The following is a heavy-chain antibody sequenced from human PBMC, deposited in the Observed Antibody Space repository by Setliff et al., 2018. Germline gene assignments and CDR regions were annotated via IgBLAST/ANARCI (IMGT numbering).Heavy chain of an antibody. D-gene: IGHD2-21*01. CDR3: ATEKFPGDWGDY. J-gene: IGHJ4*02. Sequence: ASVKLSCKASGYTFTSYGFRWVRQAPGQGREWMGWISVYNGKTKYAQKFQGRVTMTTDTSTRTAYMEVTSLRSDDTAVYYCATEKFPGDWGDYWGRGTLVTVSS. CDR2: ISVYNGKT. V-gene: IGHV1-18*01. CDR1: GYTFTSYG.